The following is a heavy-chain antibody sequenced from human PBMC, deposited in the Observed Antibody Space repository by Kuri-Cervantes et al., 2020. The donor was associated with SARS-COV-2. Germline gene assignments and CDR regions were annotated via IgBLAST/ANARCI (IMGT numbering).Heavy chain of an antibody. D-gene: IGHD2-15*01. CDR3: AKLGGGILAPDI. J-gene: IGHJ3*02. V-gene: IGHV3-23*01. Sequence: GGSLRLSCAASGFTFSSYAMSWVRQAPGKGLEWVSAIIGSGGSTYYADSVKGRFTISRDNSKNTLYLQMNSRRDEDTAVYYCAKLGGGILAPDIWGQGTMVTVSS. CDR1: GFTFSSYA. CDR2: IIGSGGST.